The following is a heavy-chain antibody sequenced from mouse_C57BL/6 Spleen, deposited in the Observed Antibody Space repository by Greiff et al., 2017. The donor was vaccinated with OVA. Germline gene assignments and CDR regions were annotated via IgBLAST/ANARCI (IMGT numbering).Heavy chain of an antibody. CDR1: GYTFTDYE. CDR3: TTDYGSSYAWFAY. CDR2: IDPETGGT. Sequence: VQLQQSWAELVRPGASVTLSCKASGYTFTDYEMHWVKQTPVHGLEWIGAIDPETGGTAYNQKFKGKAILTADKSSSTAYMELRSLTSEDSAVYYCTTDYGSSYAWFAYWGQGTLVTVSA. J-gene: IGHJ3*01. D-gene: IGHD1-1*01. V-gene: IGHV1-15*01.